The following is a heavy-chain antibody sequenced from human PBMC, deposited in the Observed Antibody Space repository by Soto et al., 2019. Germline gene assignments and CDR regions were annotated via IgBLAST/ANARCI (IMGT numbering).Heavy chain of an antibody. CDR2: IYYSGST. J-gene: IGHJ4*02. D-gene: IGHD3-3*01. CDR1: GGSISSYY. CDR3: ARFSYDFCSGYPRSNYFDY. V-gene: IGHV4-59*01. Sequence: SETLSLTCTVSGGSISSYYWSWIRQPPGKGLEWIGYIYYSGSTNYNPSLKSRVTISVDTSKNQFSLKLSSVTAADTAVYYCARFSYDFCSGYPRSNYFDYWGQGTLVTVSS.